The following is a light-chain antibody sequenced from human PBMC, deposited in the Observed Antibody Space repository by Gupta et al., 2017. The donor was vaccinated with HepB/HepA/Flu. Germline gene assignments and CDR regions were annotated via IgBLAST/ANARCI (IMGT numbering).Light chain of an antibody. Sequence: DIQMTPSPSPVSASVGDRVTIPCRASQDISRWLAWFRQKPGKAPKLLIYSASSLYSGVPSRFSGSGSGTDFTLTISSLQPEDFGTYYCQQANSFPITFGQGTRLEIK. CDR1: QDISRW. J-gene: IGKJ5*01. CDR3: QQANSFPIT. V-gene: IGKV1-12*01. CDR2: SAS.